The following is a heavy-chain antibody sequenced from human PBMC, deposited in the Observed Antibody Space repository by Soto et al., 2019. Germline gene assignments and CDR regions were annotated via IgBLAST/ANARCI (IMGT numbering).Heavy chain of an antibody. CDR1: GGSISSGDYY. J-gene: IGHJ4*02. D-gene: IGHD4-17*01. Sequence: SETLSLTCTVSGGSISSGDYYWSWIRQPPGKGLEWIGYIYYSGSTYYNPSLKSRVTISVDTSKNQFSLKLSSVTAADTAVYYCARGNYGDYGGVDYWGQGTLVTVSS. CDR3: ARGNYGDYGGVDY. V-gene: IGHV4-30-4*01. CDR2: IYYSGST.